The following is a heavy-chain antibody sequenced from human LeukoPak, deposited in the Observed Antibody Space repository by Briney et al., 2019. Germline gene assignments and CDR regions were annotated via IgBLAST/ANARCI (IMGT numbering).Heavy chain of an antibody. CDR1: GFTFRDYY. V-gene: IGHV3-11*04. CDR2: SSSGGSAL. D-gene: IGHD6-19*01. CDR3: ATTRYRSASYSVY. J-gene: IGHJ4*02. Sequence: GGSLRLSCAASGFTFRDYYTSWIRQAPGKGLEGVSCSSSGGSALYYADSVKGRFTISRDNAKTSVYLQMNSLRAEDTAVYYCATTRYRSASYSVYWGQGTLVTVSS.